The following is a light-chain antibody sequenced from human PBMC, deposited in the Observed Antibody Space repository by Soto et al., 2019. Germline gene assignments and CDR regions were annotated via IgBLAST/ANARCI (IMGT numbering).Light chain of an antibody. CDR1: SSNIGNNY. CDR3: ATWGGSPPGGV. V-gene: IGLV1-51*01. J-gene: IGLJ3*02. Sequence: QSVLTQSPSVSAAPGQKVTISCSGSSSNIGNNYVSWYQQLPGTAPKLLIYDNNKRPSGIPDRFSGSKSGTSGTLDITGPRRGGVGDFYRATWGGSPPGGVFGGGTNPTVL. CDR2: DNN.